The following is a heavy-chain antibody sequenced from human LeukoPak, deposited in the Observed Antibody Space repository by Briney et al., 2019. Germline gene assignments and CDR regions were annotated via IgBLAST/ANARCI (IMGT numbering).Heavy chain of an antibody. CDR1: GFTFDDYG. V-gene: IGHV3-20*04. Sequence: GGSLRLSCAGSGFTFDDYGMSWVRQAPGKGLEWVSGINWNGGSTGYADSVKGRFTISRDNAKNSLYLQMNSLRAEDTALYYCARDSYYDFWSGYSRAYYYYMDVWGKGTTVTVSS. J-gene: IGHJ6*03. D-gene: IGHD3-3*01. CDR2: INWNGGST. CDR3: ARDSYYDFWSGYSRAYYYYMDV.